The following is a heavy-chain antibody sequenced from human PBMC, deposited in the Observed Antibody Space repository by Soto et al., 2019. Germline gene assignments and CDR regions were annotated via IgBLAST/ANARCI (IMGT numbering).Heavy chain of an antibody. V-gene: IGHV1-18*01. CDR3: ARDSIAAAAGPNWAVNTFDP. Sequence: ASVKVSCKASGYTFTNYGVSWVRQAPGQGLEWMGWIGGYKGNTNYAQKLQGRVTLTTDTSTSTAYMELRSLRTEDTAVYYCARDSIAAAAGPNWAVNTFDPWGQGTLVTVSS. D-gene: IGHD6-13*01. CDR2: IGGYKGNT. CDR1: GYTFTNYG. J-gene: IGHJ5*02.